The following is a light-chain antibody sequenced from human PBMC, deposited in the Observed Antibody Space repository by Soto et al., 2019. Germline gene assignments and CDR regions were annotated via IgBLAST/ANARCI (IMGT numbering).Light chain of an antibody. Sequence: QSALTQPASVSGSPGQSITISCTGTSSDVGGYNYVSWYQQYPGKAPKLIIYDVSNRPSGVSNRFSGSKSGNTASLTISGLQAEDEADYYCSSYTSNSSGVFGTGTKLTVL. J-gene: IGLJ1*01. CDR2: DVS. CDR3: SSYTSNSSGV. V-gene: IGLV2-14*01. CDR1: SSDVGGYNY.